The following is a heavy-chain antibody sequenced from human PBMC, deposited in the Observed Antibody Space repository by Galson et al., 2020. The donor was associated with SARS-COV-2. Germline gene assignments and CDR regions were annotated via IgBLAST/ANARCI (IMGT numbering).Heavy chain of an antibody. CDR1: GGSISSGGYY. V-gene: IGHV4-31*03. J-gene: IGHJ5*02. CDR2: IYYSGST. D-gene: IGHD3-10*01. Sequence: SETLSLTCTVSGGSISSGGYYWSWIRQHPGKGLEWIGYIYYSGSTYYNPSLKSRVTISVDTSKNQFSLKLSSVTAADTAVYYCARGVRGVVIRGFDWFDPWGQGTLGTVAT. CDR3: ARGVRGVVIRGFDWFDP.